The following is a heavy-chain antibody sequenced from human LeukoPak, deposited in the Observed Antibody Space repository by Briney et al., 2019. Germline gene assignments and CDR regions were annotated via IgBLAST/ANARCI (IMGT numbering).Heavy chain of an antibody. CDR2: IYSGGSP. V-gene: IGHV3-53*01. Sequence: GGSLRLSCAASGFTFSTNYMSWVRQAPGKGLEWVSVIYSGGSPYYADSVKGRFTISRDNSKNTLYLQMNSLRAEDTAVYYCARGWARPGFDYWGQGTLVTVSS. CDR1: GFTFSTNY. D-gene: IGHD6-6*01. CDR3: ARGWARPGFDY. J-gene: IGHJ4*02.